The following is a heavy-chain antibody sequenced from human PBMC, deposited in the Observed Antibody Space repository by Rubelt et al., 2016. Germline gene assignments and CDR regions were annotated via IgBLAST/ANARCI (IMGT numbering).Heavy chain of an antibody. D-gene: IGHD4-23*01. V-gene: IGHV3-21*06. Sequence: VQLVESGGGVVQPGGSLRLSCAASGFTFSSYGMHWVRQAPGKGLEWVSSISSRSRNIYQADSVKGRFIIYRDDAKNSVYLQMNSLRAEDTAVYYCVRSVDNGGNSGDYWGQGTLVTVSS. CDR2: ISSRSRNI. CDR1: GFTFSSYG. J-gene: IGHJ4*02. CDR3: VRSVDNGGNSGDY.